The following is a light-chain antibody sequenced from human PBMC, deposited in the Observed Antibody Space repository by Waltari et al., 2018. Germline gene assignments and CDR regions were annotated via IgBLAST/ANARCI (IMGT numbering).Light chain of an antibody. CDR2: KGS. Sequence: DIQMTQSPSTLSASVGDRVTITCRASQSISSWLAWYQQKPGKAPRLLIYKGSTLESGVPSRFSGSGSVTEFTLTISSLQPDDFATYYCQQYFSLYTFGQGTNLEIK. CDR1: QSISSW. CDR3: QQYFSLYT. J-gene: IGKJ2*01. V-gene: IGKV1-5*03.